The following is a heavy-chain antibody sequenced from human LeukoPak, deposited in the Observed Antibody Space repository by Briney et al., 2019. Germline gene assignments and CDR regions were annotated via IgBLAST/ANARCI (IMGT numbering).Heavy chain of an antibody. Sequence: TPSGTLSLTCAVSGGSISSGDYYWSWIRQPPGKGLEWIGYIYYSGSTYYNPSLKSRVTISVDTSKNQFSLKLSSVTAADTAAYYCASYVRGVIVPGYFDYWGQGTLVTVSS. CDR1: GGSISSGDYY. D-gene: IGHD3-10*02. J-gene: IGHJ4*02. CDR3: ASYVRGVIVPGYFDY. CDR2: IYYSGST. V-gene: IGHV4-30-4*01.